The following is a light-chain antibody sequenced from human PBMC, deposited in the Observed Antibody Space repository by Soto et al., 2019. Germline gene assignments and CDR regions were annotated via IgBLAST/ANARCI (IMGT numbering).Light chain of an antibody. V-gene: IGKV3-15*01. Sequence: EIVMTQSPATLSVSPGERATLSCRASQSVITNLAWYQQKPGQAPRLVISGASKRATGIPARFSGSGSVTEFTLTISNLQSEDFAVYYCQHYNHWPMYTFGQGTKLEIK. CDR1: QSVITN. CDR3: QHYNHWPMYT. CDR2: GAS. J-gene: IGKJ2*01.